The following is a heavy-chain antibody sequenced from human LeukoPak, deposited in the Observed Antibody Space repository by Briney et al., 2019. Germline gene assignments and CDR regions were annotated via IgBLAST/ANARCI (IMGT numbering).Heavy chain of an antibody. CDR3: ASRLTDSSGYYPSYYFDY. CDR1: GFTFSRYW. V-gene: IGHV3-7*01. Sequence: GGSLRLSCAASGFTFSRYWMSWVRQAPGKGLEWVANIKQDGSEKYYVDSVKGRFTIFRTNAKKSVYLQMTSLRAEDTAVYYCASRLTDSSGYYPSYYFDYWGQGTLVTVSS. D-gene: IGHD3-22*01. J-gene: IGHJ4*02. CDR2: IKQDGSEK.